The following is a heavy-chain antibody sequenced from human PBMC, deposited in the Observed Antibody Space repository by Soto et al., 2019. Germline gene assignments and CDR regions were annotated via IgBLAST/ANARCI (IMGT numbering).Heavy chain of an antibody. CDR2: ISHDGFSQ. CDR1: GFTLSNTG. V-gene: IGHV3-30*18. D-gene: IGHD6-19*01. CDR3: AKDWGSSGWYNWFDS. Sequence: QVQLVESGGGVVQPGTSLRLSCVVSGFTLSNTGVHWVRQAPGKGLEWVAMISHDGFSQYYLDSVKGRFTISRDNSKNTVYLQIHSLRPEDTSVYYCAKDWGSSGWYNWFDSWGQGTLVTVSS. J-gene: IGHJ5*01.